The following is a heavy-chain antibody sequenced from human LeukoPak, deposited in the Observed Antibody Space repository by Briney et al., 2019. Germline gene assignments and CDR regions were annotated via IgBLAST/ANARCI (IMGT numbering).Heavy chain of an antibody. J-gene: IGHJ4*02. CDR2: ISSSGSTI. D-gene: IGHD5-12*01. CDR1: GFTFSNAW. CDR3: ARERGYSGYDYFIDSPSDY. V-gene: IGHV3-48*03. Sequence: GGSLRLSCVASGFTFSNAWMSWVRQAPGKGLEWVSYISSSGSTIYNADSVKGRFTISRDNAKNSLYLQMNSLRAEDTAVYYCARERGYSGYDYFIDSPSDYWGQGTLVTVSS.